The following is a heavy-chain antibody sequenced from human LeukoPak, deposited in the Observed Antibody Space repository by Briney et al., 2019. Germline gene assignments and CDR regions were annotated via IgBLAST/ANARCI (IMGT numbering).Heavy chain of an antibody. D-gene: IGHD6-13*01. CDR2: IYTSGST. V-gene: IGHV4-61*02. CDR1: GGSISSGSYY. J-gene: IGHJ4*02. Sequence: SETLSLTCTVSGGSISSGSYYWSWIRQPAGKGLEWIGRIYTSGSTNYNPSLKSRVTISVDTSKNQFSLKLSSVTAADTAVYYCARLASSSWYGGFDYWGQGTLVTVSS. CDR3: ARLASSSWYGGFDY.